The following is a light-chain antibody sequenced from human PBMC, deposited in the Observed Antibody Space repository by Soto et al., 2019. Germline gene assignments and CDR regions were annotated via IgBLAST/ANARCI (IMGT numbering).Light chain of an antibody. CDR3: SSYTSSNTLI. CDR2: EVT. V-gene: IGLV2-14*02. Sequence: QSVLTQPASVSGSPGQSITISCTGTSSDVGSYNLVSWYQQYPGKAPKVMIYEVTNRPSGVSNRFSGSKSGNTASLTISGLQAEDEADYYCSSYTSSNTLIFGGGTKLTVL. CDR1: SSDVGSYNL. J-gene: IGLJ2*01.